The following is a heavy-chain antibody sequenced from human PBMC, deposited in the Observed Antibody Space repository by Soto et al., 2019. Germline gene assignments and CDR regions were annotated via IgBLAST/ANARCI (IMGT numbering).Heavy chain of an antibody. J-gene: IGHJ4*02. CDR1: GGSISSGGYY. Sequence: PSETLSLTCTVSGGSISSGGYYWSWIRQHPGKGLEWIGYIYYSGSTYYNPSLKSRVTISVDTSKNQFSLKLSSVTAADTAVYYCARVLRYFDWLFSGGYFDYWGQGTLVTVSS. V-gene: IGHV4-31*03. CDR3: ARVLRYFDWLFSGGYFDY. D-gene: IGHD3-9*01. CDR2: IYYSGST.